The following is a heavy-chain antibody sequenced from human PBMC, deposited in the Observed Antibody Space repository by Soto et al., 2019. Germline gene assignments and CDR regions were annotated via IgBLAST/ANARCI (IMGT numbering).Heavy chain of an antibody. V-gene: IGHV3-23*01. J-gene: IGHJ4*02. CDR2: IGTDSNT. CDR1: GFTFDTYA. CDR3: ARESEDLTSNFDY. Sequence: GGSLRLSCAASGFTFDTYAMNWVRQAPGKGLAWVSAIGTDSNTYYADSVKGRFTISRDNSRTTLYLQMNSLRAEDTAVYYCARESEDLTSNFDYWGQGTLVTVSS.